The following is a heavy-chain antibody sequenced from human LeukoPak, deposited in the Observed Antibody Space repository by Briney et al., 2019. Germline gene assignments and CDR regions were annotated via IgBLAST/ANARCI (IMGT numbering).Heavy chain of an antibody. J-gene: IGHJ4*02. Sequence: ASVKVSCKASGGTFSSYAISWVRQAPEQGLEWMGGIIPIFGTANYAQKFQGRVTITADESTSTAYMELRSLRSDDTAVYYCARVATVTTGAILYYFDYWGQGTLVTVSS. D-gene: IGHD4-17*01. V-gene: IGHV1-69*13. CDR2: IIPIFGTA. CDR3: ARVATVTTGAILYYFDY. CDR1: GGTFSSYA.